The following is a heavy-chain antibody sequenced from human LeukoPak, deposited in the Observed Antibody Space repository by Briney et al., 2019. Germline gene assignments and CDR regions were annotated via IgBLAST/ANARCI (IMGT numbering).Heavy chain of an antibody. CDR2: INHSGST. J-gene: IGHJ4*02. V-gene: IGHV4-34*01. CDR3: ARGRSQVTTRWGY. D-gene: IGHD4-17*01. CDR1: GGSFSGYY. Sequence: TSETLSLTCAVYGGSFSGYYWSWIRQPPGKGLEWIGEINHSGSTNYNPSLKSRVTISVDTSKNQFSLKLSSVTAGDTAVYYCARGRSQVTTRWGYWGQGTLVTVSS.